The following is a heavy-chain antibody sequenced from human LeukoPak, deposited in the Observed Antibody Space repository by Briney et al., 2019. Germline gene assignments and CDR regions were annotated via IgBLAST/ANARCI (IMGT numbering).Heavy chain of an antibody. V-gene: IGHV3-74*01. CDR1: GFTFSSDW. J-gene: IGHJ4*02. CDR2: INPDGSVT. CDR3: ARDSGSGSYSGF. Sequence: GGSLRLSCAASGFTFSSDWMHWVRQGPGKGLVWVSRINPDGSVTSHADSVRGRFTISRDNAKNTLYLQMNSLRAEDTAVYYCARDSGSGSYSGFWGLGTRVTVSS. D-gene: IGHD3-10*01.